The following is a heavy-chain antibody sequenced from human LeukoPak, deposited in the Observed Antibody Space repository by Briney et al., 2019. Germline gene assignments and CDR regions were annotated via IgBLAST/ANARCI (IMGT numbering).Heavy chain of an antibody. V-gene: IGHV3-53*01. CDR3: ATDGGDSKIQY. J-gene: IGHJ1*01. CDR2: ISSVGNT. D-gene: IGHD2-21*01. CDR1: GFTVSSNY. Sequence: TGGSLRLSCAASGFTVSSNYMSWVRQAPGKGLECVSFISSVGNTYYADSVRGRFTISRDNSKNTVYLQLNSLRAEDTAVYYCATDGGDSKIQYWGQGTLVSVSS.